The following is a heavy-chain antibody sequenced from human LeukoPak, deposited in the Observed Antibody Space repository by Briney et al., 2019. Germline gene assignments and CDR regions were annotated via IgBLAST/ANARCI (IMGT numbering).Heavy chain of an antibody. CDR2: ISSSGSTI. D-gene: IGHD6-13*01. CDR3: ASTDSSSWYESNY. V-gene: IGHV3-11*04. J-gene: IGHJ4*02. Sequence: GGSLRFSCAASGFTFSDYYMSWIRQAPGKGLEWVSYISSSGSTIYYADSVKGRFTISRDNAKNSLYLQMNSLRAEDTAVYYCASTDSSSWYESNYWGQGTLVTVSS. CDR1: GFTFSDYY.